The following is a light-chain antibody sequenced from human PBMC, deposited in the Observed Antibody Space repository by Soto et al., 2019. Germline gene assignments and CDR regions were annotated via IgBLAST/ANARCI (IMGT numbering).Light chain of an antibody. CDR2: WAS. CDR1: QSVLYSSNKKNY. V-gene: IGKV4-1*01. CDR3: QQSYSTLRT. Sequence: DIVMTQSPDSLAVSLGERATINCKSSQSVLYSSNKKNYLAWYQQKSGQSPKVLIYWASTRESGVPDRFSGSGSGTDLTLTISSLQAEDAALYYCQQSYSTLRTFGQGTKVEIK. J-gene: IGKJ1*01.